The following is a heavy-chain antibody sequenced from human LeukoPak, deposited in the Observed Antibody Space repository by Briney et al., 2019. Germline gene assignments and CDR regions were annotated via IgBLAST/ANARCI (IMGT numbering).Heavy chain of an antibody. CDR2: INPNSGGT. Sequence: ASVKVSRKASGYTFTGYYMHWVRQAPGQGLEWMGWINPNSGGTNYAQKFQGRVTMTRDTSISTAYMELSRLRSDDTAVYYCAREYYDYVWGSYKRFDPWGQGTLVTVSS. V-gene: IGHV1-2*02. D-gene: IGHD3-16*01. CDR1: GYTFTGYY. J-gene: IGHJ5*02. CDR3: AREYYDYVWGSYKRFDP.